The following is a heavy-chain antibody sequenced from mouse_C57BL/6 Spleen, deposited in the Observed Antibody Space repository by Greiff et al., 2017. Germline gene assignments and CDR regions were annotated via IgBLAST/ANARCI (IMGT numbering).Heavy chain of an antibody. Sequence: VQLQQPGAELVKPGASVKLSCKASGYTFTSYWMHWVKQSHGKSLEWIGRINPYNGDTFYNQKFKGKATLTVDKSSSTAHMELLSLTSEDFAVYYCARENYYYAMDYWGQGTSVTVSS. CDR2: INPYNGDT. CDR3: ARENYYYAMDY. J-gene: IGHJ4*01. V-gene: IGHV1-37*01. CDR1: GYTFTSYW.